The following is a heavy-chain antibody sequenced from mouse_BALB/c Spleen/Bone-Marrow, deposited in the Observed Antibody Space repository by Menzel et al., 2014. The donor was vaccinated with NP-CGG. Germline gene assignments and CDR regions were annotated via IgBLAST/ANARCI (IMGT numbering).Heavy chain of an antibody. CDR1: GYSITSGYN. CDR3: ARGGYYGSTYFDY. Sequence: EVKLVESGPDLVKPSQSLSFTCTVTGYSITSGYNWHWIRQLPGNKLEWMGYIHYSGSTNYNPSLKSRISITRDTSKNQFFPHLNSVTTEDTATYYCARGGYYGSTYFDYWGQGTTLTVSS. D-gene: IGHD1-1*01. V-gene: IGHV3-1*02. J-gene: IGHJ2*01. CDR2: IHYSGST.